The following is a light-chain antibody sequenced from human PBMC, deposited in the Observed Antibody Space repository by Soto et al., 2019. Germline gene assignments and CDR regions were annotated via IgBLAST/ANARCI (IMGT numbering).Light chain of an antibody. CDR1: QSVSRGS. Sequence: EIVLTQSPGTLSLSPGERATLSCRASQSVSRGSLAWYQQKPGQAPRLLIYGTSSRATGIPDRFSGSGSGTDFTLPINKLEPEDFAVYYCQQYGSSLMYSFGQGTKLEIK. CDR3: QQYGSSLMYS. CDR2: GTS. J-gene: IGKJ2*01. V-gene: IGKV3-20*01.